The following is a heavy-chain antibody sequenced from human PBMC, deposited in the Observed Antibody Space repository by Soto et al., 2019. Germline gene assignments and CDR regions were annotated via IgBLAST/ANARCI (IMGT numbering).Heavy chain of an antibody. CDR3: ARDGALYCTNGVCDNDY. CDR2: INADNGNT. J-gene: IGHJ4*02. V-gene: IGHV1-3*01. CDR1: GYTFTSYA. D-gene: IGHD2-8*01. Sequence: ASVKVSCKASGYTFTSYAMHWVRQAPGQRLEWMGWINADNGNTKYSQKLQGRVTMTTDTSTSTAYMELRSLRSDDTAVYYCARDGALYCTNGVCDNDYWGQGTLVTVSS.